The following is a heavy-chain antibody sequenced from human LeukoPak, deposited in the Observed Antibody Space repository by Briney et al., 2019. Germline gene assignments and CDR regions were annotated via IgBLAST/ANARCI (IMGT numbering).Heavy chain of an antibody. D-gene: IGHD1-26*01. V-gene: IGHV3-23*01. CDR2: ISGSGGST. J-gene: IGHJ4*02. CDR3: ATFIGSYHVVAARQLHTHY. Sequence: PGGSLRLSCAASGFTFSSYAMSWARQAPGKGLEWVSAISGSGGSTYYADSVKGRFTISRDNSKNTLYLQMNSLRAEDTAVYYCATFIGSYHVVAARQLHTHYWGQGTLVTVSS. CDR1: GFTFSSYA.